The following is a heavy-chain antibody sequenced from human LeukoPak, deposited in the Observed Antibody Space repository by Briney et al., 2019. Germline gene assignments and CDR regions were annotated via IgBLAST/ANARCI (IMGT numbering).Heavy chain of an antibody. V-gene: IGHV4-34*01. CDR1: GFTFSRYW. Sequence: GSLRLSCAASGFTFSRYWMSWIRQTPGKGLEWIGEIDHSGTTNYNPSLKSRVTISLDTSKNQFSLKVTSVTAADTAVYYCARSGTYQYSSTSDYWGQGTLVTVSS. J-gene: IGHJ4*02. D-gene: IGHD6-13*01. CDR2: IDHSGTT. CDR3: ARSGTYQYSSTSDY.